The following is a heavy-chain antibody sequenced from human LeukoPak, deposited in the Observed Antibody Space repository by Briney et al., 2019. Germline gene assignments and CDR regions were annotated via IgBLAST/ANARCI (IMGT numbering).Heavy chain of an antibody. Sequence: SQTLSLTCALSGDIISSNSVAWNWIRQSPSRGLEWLGRTYRGSKHYAGSVNSRITINPDTSKNQFSLQLNSVTPEDTAVYYCARGRDSAFDIWGQGTMVTVSS. V-gene: IGHV6-1*01. J-gene: IGHJ3*02. D-gene: IGHD2-15*01. CDR3: ARGRDSAFDI. CDR1: GDIISSNSVA. CDR2: TYRGSK.